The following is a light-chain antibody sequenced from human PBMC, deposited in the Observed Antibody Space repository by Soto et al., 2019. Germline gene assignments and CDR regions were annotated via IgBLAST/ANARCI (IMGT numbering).Light chain of an antibody. V-gene: IGLV2-8*01. CDR1: SSDVGGYNF. J-gene: IGLJ2*01. Sequence: QSALTQRPSASGSPGQSVTISCSGTSSDVGGYNFVSWYQQHPGKAPKLMIYEVTKRPSGVPDRFSGSKSGNTASLTVSGLQAEDEADYYCTSYAGSNIPVVFGGGTKVTVL. CDR3: TSYAGSNIPVV. CDR2: EVT.